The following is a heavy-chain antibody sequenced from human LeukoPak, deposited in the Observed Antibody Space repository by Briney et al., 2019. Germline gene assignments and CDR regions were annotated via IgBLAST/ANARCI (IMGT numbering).Heavy chain of an antibody. CDR1: GYTFTSYY. Sequence: GASVKVSCKASGYTFTSYYMHWVRQAPGQGLEWMGIINPSGGSTSYAQEFQGRVTMTRNTSTSTVYMELSSLRSEDTAVYYCAGTLTGTTLFDPWGQGTLVTVSS. D-gene: IGHD1-7*01. CDR3: AGTLTGTTLFDP. V-gene: IGHV1-46*01. CDR2: INPSGGST. J-gene: IGHJ5*02.